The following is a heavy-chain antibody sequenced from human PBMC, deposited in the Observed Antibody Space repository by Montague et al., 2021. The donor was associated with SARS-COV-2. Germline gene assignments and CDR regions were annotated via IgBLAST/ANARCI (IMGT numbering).Heavy chain of an antibody. D-gene: IGHD5-18*01. CDR1: GFTFSSYA. CDR3: AKASWIQLWFRTPYFDY. J-gene: IGHJ4*02. CDR2: ISGSGGST. Sequence: SLRLSCAASGFTFSSYAMSWVRQAPGKGLEWVSAISGSGGSTYYADSVKGRFTISRDNSKNTLYLQMNSLRAEDTAAYYCAKASWIQLWFRTPYFDYWGQGTLVTVSS. V-gene: IGHV3-23*01.